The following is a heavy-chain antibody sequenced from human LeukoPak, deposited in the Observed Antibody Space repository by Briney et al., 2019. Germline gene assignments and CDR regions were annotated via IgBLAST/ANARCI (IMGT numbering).Heavy chain of an antibody. D-gene: IGHD3-10*01. Sequence: SETLSLTCAVYGGSFSGYYWSWIRQPPGKGLEWIGEINHSGSTNYNPSLKGRVTISVDTSKNQFSLKLSSVTAADTAVYYCARERGLAYYYGSGGFYNWFDPWGQGTLVTVSS. CDR3: ARERGLAYYYGSGGFYNWFDP. J-gene: IGHJ5*02. V-gene: IGHV4-34*01. CDR1: GGSFSGYY. CDR2: INHSGST.